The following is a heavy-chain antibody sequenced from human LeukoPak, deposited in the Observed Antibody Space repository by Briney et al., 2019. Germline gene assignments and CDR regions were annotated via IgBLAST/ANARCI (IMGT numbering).Heavy chain of an antibody. D-gene: IGHD2-21*02. CDR1: GYTFTSYG. J-gene: IGHJ6*03. CDR2: ISAYNGNT. V-gene: IGHV1-18*01. Sequence: EASVKVSCKASGYTFTSYGISWVRQAPGQGLEWMGWISAYNGNTNYAQKLQGRVTMTTDTSTSTAYMELRSLRSDDTAVYYCAREGRSDPPLYYYYYMDVWGKGTTVTVSS. CDR3: AREGRSDPPLYYYYYMDV.